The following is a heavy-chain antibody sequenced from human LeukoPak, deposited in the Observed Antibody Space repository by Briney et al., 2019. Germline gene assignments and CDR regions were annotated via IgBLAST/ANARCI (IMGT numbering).Heavy chain of an antibody. D-gene: IGHD4-23*01. CDR2: INEDGSQK. V-gene: IGHV3-7*01. CDR3: ATIDLNGDNDF. CDR1: GFTFSRFW. Sequence: PGGSLRLSCAASGFTFSRFWMNWVRQVPEKGLEWVSNINEDGSQKYYVDSVKGRFTISRDNAKNSLYLQMNSLRAEDTAIYYCATIDLNGDNDFWGQGALVTVSS. J-gene: IGHJ4*02.